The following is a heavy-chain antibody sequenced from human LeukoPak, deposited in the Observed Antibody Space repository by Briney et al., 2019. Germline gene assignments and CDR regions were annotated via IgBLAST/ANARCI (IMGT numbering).Heavy chain of an antibody. D-gene: IGHD4-17*01. J-gene: IGHJ4*02. CDR2: ISSSSSYI. Sequence: GGSLRLSCAASGFTFSIYSMNWVRQAPGKGLEWVSSISSSSSYIYYADSVKGRFTISRDNAKNSLYLQMNSLRAEDTAVYYCARSMDYGDYALLYWGQGTLVTVSS. CDR1: GFTFSIYS. CDR3: ARSMDYGDYALLY. V-gene: IGHV3-21*01.